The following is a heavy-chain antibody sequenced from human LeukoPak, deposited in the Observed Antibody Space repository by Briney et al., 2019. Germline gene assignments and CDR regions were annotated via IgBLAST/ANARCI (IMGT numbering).Heavy chain of an antibody. CDR2: IYYSGST. J-gene: IGHJ4*02. CDR3: ARHRSDIVVVPAAVDY. V-gene: IGHV4-39*01. D-gene: IGHD2-2*01. CDR1: GGSISSSSYY. Sequence: PSETLSLTCTVSGGSISSSSYYWGWIRQPPGKGLEWIGSIYYSGSTYYNPSLKSRVTISVDASKNQFSLKPSSVTAADTAVYYCARHRSDIVVVPAAVDYWGQGTLVTVSS.